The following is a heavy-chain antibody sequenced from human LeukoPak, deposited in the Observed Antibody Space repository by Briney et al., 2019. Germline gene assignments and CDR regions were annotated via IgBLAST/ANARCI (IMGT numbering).Heavy chain of an antibody. J-gene: IGHJ4*02. Sequence: GGSLRLSCAASGFTFNAYSMGWVRQAPGKGLEWVSFIYSDNTHYSDSVKGRFTISRDNSKNTLYLQMNSLRAEDTAVYYCARRAGAYSHPYDYWGQGTLVTVSS. D-gene: IGHD4/OR15-4a*01. V-gene: IGHV3-53*01. CDR2: IYSDNT. CDR3: ARRAGAYSHPYDY. CDR1: GFTFNAYS.